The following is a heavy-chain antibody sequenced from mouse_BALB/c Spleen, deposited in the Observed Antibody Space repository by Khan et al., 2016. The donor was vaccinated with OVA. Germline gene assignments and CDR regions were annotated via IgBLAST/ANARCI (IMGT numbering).Heavy chain of an antibody. CDR3: AGGVGNSRFAY. Sequence: QVQLQQSGAELVRPGVSVKISCKGSGYTFTDYAMHWVKQSHAQSLEWIGVISTYYGDADYNQKFKGKATMTVDKSSSTAYMELASLTSEDSAVYYCAGGVGNSRFAYWGQGTLVTVSA. D-gene: IGHD2-1*01. CDR1: GYTFTDYA. J-gene: IGHJ3*01. V-gene: IGHV1S137*01. CDR2: ISTYYGDA.